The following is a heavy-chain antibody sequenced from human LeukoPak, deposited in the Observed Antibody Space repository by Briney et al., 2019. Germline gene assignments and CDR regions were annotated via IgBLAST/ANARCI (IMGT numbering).Heavy chain of an antibody. J-gene: IGHJ4*02. CDR2: IRSKANNYAT. V-gene: IGHV3-73*01. CDR3: SMLIVGATTLDY. CDR1: GFTCSGSA. D-gene: IGHD1-26*01. Sequence: GGSLRLSCAASGFTCSGSAMHWVRQASGKGLEWVGRIRSKANNYATAYAASVKGRFTISRDDSKNTAYLQMNSLKTEDTAVYYCSMLIVGATTLDYWGQGTLVTVSS.